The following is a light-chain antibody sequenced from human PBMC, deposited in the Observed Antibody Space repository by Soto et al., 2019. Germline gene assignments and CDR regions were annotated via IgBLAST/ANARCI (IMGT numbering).Light chain of an antibody. J-gene: IGLJ3*02. V-gene: IGLV2-14*01. CDR3: SSYTSSTTWV. CDR1: SSDVGTYDL. Sequence: QSALTQPASVSESPGQSITISCIGTSSDVGTYDLVSWYQQHPGKAPKVIISKVTTRPSVVSTRFSGSKSGNTASLTISGLQTEDEAYYYCSSYTSSTTWVFGGGTKLTVL. CDR2: KVT.